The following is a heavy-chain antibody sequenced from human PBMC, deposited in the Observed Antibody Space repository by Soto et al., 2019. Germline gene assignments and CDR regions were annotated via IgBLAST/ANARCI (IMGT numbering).Heavy chain of an antibody. CDR1: GFTFTRYS. CDR2: ISSTTNYI. CDR3: ARESEDLTSNFDY. J-gene: IGHJ4*02. V-gene: IGHV3-21*01. Sequence: PGGSLRLSCAASGFTFTRYSMNWVRQAPGKGFEWVSSISSTTNYIYYADSMRGRFTVSRDNAKNSVYLEMNSLSAEDTAVYYCARESEDLTSNFDYWGQGTLVTVSS.